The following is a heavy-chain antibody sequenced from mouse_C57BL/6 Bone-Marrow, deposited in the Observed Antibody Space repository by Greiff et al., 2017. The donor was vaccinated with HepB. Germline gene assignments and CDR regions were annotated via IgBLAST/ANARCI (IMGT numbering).Heavy chain of an antibody. CDR3: ASFITTVPFDY. V-gene: IGHV5-6*01. CDR2: ISSGGSYT. CDR1: GFTFSSYG. D-gene: IGHD1-1*01. Sequence: EVQLVESGGDLVKPGGSLKLSCAASGFTFSSYGMSWVRQTPDKRLEWVATISSGGSYTYYPDSVKGRFTISRDNAKNTLYLQMSSLKSEDTAMYYCASFITTVPFDYWGQGTTLTVSS. J-gene: IGHJ2*01.